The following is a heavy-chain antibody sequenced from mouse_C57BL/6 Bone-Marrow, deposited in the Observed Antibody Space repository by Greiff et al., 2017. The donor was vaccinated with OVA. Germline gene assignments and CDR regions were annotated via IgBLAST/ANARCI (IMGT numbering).Heavy chain of an antibody. Sequence: VQLQESGAELARPGASVKLSCKASGYTFTSYGISWVKQRTGQGLEWIGEIYPRSGNTYYNEKFKGKATLTADKSSSTAYMELRSLTSEDSAVYFCARGYYYGSSFDYWGQGTTLTVSS. J-gene: IGHJ2*01. CDR1: GYTFTSYG. D-gene: IGHD1-1*01. CDR2: IYPRSGNT. CDR3: ARGYYYGSSFDY. V-gene: IGHV1-81*01.